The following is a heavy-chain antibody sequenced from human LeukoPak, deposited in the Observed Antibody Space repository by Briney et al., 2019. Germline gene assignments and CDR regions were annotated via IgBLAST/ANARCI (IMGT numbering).Heavy chain of an antibody. V-gene: IGHV3-15*01. D-gene: IGHD1-7*01. CDR2: IKTKTDGWTI. CDR3: ATAHDLRTTIAFS. CDR1: GFTFSNAW. Sequence: GGSLRLACAASGFTFSNAWMFWVRQAPGKGLEWVGRIKTKTDGWTIDYTAPVKGRFTISRDDSKNTLYLQMNSLETEDTAVYYFATAHDLRTTIAFSLGQGTLVTVSS. J-gene: IGHJ5*02.